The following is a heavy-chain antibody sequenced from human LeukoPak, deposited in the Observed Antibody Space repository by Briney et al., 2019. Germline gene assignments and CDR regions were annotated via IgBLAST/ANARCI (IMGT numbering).Heavy chain of an antibody. Sequence: PGGSLRLSCAASGFTFSSYAMSWVRQAPGKGLEWVSAISGSGGSTYYADSVKGRFTISRDNSKNTLYLQMNSLRTEDTAVYYCAKVQHPVVTAKSFYYGMDVWGQGTTVTVSS. V-gene: IGHV3-23*01. CDR1: GFTFSSYA. J-gene: IGHJ6*02. D-gene: IGHD2-21*02. CDR3: AKVQHPVVTAKSFYYGMDV. CDR2: ISGSGGST.